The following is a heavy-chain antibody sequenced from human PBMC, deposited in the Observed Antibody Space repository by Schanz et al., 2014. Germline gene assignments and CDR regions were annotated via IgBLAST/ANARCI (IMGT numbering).Heavy chain of an antibody. CDR2: ISGSGGST. D-gene: IGHD2-15*01. Sequence: EVQLLESGGGLVQPGGSLRLSCAASGFTFRNYGMSWVRQAPGQGLEWVSAISGSGGSTYYADSVKGRFTISRDNSKNTLYLQINNLRAEDTAVYYCVKDDRGDVVVVAANYWGQGALVTVSS. CDR3: VKDDRGDVVVVAANY. V-gene: IGHV3-23*01. J-gene: IGHJ4*02. CDR1: GFTFRNYG.